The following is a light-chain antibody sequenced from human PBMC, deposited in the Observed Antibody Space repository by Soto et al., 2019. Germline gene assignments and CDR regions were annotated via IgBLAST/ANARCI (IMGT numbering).Light chain of an antibody. CDR3: STYTGSNPSDV. J-gene: IGLJ1*01. V-gene: IGLV2-14*03. CDR2: DVS. CDR1: GRDVGTYNY. Sequence: QSVLTQPASVSGSPGQSITISCTGTGRDVGTYNYVSWYQHHPGKAPKLIIYDVSSRPSGVSHRFSGSKSGNTASLAISGLLSEDEADYFCSTYTGSNPSDVFGTGTKVTVL.